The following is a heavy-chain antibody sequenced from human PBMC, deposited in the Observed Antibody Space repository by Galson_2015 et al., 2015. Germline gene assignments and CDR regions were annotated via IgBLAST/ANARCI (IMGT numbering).Heavy chain of an antibody. Sequence: SLRLSCAASGFTFSTYGMHWVRQAPGKGLEWVSVISYDGSSKYYADSVKGRFTISRDNSKNTPYLQMNSLRDEDTAVYYCARGGYCSSSSCYASASDIWGQGTMVTVSS. CDR2: ISYDGSSK. CDR1: GFTFSTYG. D-gene: IGHD2-2*01. CDR3: ARGGYCSSSSCYASASDI. V-gene: IGHV3-30*19. J-gene: IGHJ3*02.